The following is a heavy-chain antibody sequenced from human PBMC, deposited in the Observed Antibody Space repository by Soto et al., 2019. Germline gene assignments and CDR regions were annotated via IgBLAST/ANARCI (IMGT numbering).Heavy chain of an antibody. CDR2: ISEGGGNT. D-gene: IGHD5-12*01. CDR3: AKDKETWLQSIEH. CDR1: GFTFSNYA. J-gene: IGHJ5*02. V-gene: IGHV3-23*01. Sequence: GGSLRLSCAASGFTFSNYAMSWVRQAPGKGLEWVSAISEGGGNTYYADSVKGRITISRDNSKNTLYLQMNSLSAEDTAVYYCAKDKETWLQSIEHWGQGTLVTV.